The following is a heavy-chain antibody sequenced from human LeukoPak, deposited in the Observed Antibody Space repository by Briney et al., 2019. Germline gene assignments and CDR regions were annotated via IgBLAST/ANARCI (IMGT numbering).Heavy chain of an antibody. CDR2: ISTDGSDT. CDR3: ATLSQTLPLDY. Sequence: GGSLRLSCAASGFTFTTYWIHWVRQAPGKGLVWVSVISTDGSDTRYTDSVKGRFTMSRDNAKNTVYLQMSSLRVEDTAVYYCATLSQTLPLDYWGQGVQVTVSS. V-gene: IGHV3-74*01. CDR1: GFTFTTYW. D-gene: IGHD3-16*01. J-gene: IGHJ4*02.